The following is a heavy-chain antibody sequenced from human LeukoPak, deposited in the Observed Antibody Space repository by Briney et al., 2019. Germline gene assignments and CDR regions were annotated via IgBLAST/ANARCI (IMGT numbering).Heavy chain of an antibody. J-gene: IGHJ5*02. CDR2: IYYSGST. Sequence: AETLSLTCTVSAGSISSYYWRWIRQPPGGGLEWIGYIYYSGSTNYNPSLKSRVTISVDTSKNQFSLKLSSVIAADTAVYYCARHGSTFYSSSSNWFDPWGQGTLVTVSS. V-gene: IGHV4-59*08. CDR3: ARHGSTFYSSSSNWFDP. D-gene: IGHD6-13*01. CDR1: AGSISSYY.